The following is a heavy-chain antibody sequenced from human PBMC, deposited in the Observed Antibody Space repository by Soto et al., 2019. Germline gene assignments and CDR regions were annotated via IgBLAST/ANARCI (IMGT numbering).Heavy chain of an antibody. CDR1: GGSFSGYY. J-gene: IGHJ4*02. V-gene: IGHV4-34*01. CDR3: ARGKGGVTIFGVGLYPFDY. CDR2: INHSGST. Sequence: QVQLQQWGAGLLKPSETLSLTCAVYGGSFSGYYWSWIRQPPGKGLEWIGEINHSGSTNYNPSLKSRVTISVDTSKNQFSLKLSSVTAADTAVYYCARGKGGVTIFGVGLYPFDYWGQGTLVTVSS. D-gene: IGHD3-3*01.